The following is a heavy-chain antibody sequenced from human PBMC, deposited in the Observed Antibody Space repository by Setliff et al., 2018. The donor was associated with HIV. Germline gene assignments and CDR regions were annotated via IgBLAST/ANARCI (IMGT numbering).Heavy chain of an antibody. V-gene: IGHV5-51*01. J-gene: IGHJ3*01. CDR3: ASLSGYSGDAFDV. CDR2: MYPGTSTT. Sequence: PGESLKISCQGSGYSFSTYWIGWVRQMPGKGLEWMGIMYPGTSTTKYSPSFQGKVTISADKSISTTYLQWSSLKASDTAMYYCASLSGYSGDAFDVWGQGTMVTVSS. D-gene: IGHD3-22*01. CDR1: GYSFSTYW.